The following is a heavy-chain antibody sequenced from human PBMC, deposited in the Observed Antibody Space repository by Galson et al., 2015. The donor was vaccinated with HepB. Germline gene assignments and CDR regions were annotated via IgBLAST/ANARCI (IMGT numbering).Heavy chain of an antibody. V-gene: IGHV4-31*03. D-gene: IGHD4-17*01. CDR3: AKVLGGDLGGFDS. J-gene: IGHJ4*02. CDR1: GGSISSGLFY. Sequence: TLSLTCTVSGGSISSGLFYWSWIRQHPGKGLEWIGYIHYSGTGYYNPSLKSRVSISIDMSKNRFSLNLSSVTAADTAVYYCAKVLGGDLGGFDSWGQGTLVTVSS. CDR2: IHYSGTG.